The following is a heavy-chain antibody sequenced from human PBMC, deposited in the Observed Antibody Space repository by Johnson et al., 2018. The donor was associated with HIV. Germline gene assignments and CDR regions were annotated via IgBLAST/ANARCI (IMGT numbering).Heavy chain of an antibody. J-gene: IGHJ3*01. V-gene: IGHV3-66*02. D-gene: IGHD5-18*01. CDR3: ARDGWDLVTRGSFDV. CDR2: IFTVVAV. Sequence: VQLVESGGGLAQPGGSLRLSCAASGITVSSNYMSWVRPAPGTGLEWVSVIFTVVAVSYADSVQLRFPISSDNSKNFLYLQMNSLRPEDTAVYYCARDGWDLVTRGSFDVWGQGTVVTVSS. CDR1: GITVSSNY.